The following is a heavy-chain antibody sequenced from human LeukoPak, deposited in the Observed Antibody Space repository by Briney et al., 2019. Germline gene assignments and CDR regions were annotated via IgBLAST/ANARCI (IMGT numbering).Heavy chain of an antibody. J-gene: IGHJ4*02. D-gene: IGHD3-10*01. CDR3: ARARALWFGSSLDY. CDR1: GYTFTSYA. V-gene: IGHV1-3*01. Sequence: ASVKVSCKASGYTFTSYAMHWVRQAPGQRLEWMGWINAGNGNTKYSQKFQGRVTITRDTSASTAYMELSSLRSEGTAVYYCARARALWFGSSLDYWGQGTLVTVSS. CDR2: INAGNGNT.